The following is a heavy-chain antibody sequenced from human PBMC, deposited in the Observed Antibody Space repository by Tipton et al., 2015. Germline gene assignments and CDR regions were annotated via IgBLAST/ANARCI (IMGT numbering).Heavy chain of an antibody. CDR3: ARGGYRGYPGTFDI. V-gene: IGHV4-31*03. D-gene: IGHD5-12*01. Sequence: TLSLTCNVSGDSVTSGRYYWSWIRQPPGKGLEWIGYIYHSGSTYHNPSLKSRVTISVDTSANQFSLRLSSVTAADTAVYYCARGGYRGYPGTFDIWGQGTMVTVSS. CDR2: IYHSGST. J-gene: IGHJ3*02. CDR1: GDSVTSGRYY.